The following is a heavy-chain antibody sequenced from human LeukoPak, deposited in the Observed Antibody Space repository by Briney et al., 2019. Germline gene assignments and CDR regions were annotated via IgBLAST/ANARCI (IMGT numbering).Heavy chain of an antibody. D-gene: IGHD6-19*01. J-gene: IGHJ4*02. Sequence: GGSLRLSCAASGFTISNYAMNWVRQAPGKGLEWVSAISGSGGSTYYADSVKGRFTISRDNSKNTLYLQMNSLRAEDTAVYYCARCLYSSGWNFYYFDYWGQGTLVTVSS. V-gene: IGHV3-23*01. CDR3: ARCLYSSGWNFYYFDY. CDR2: ISGSGGST. CDR1: GFTISNYA.